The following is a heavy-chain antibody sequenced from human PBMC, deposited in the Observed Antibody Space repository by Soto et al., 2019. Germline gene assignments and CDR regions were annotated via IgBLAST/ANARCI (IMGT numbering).Heavy chain of an antibody. V-gene: IGHV4-59*08. J-gene: IGHJ6*02. CDR2: IYYSGST. CDR1: GASISNSY. CDR3: ARRRTYYDILTGYYKSYYYYYGMDV. Sequence: SETLSLTCTVSGASISNSYWSWIRQPPGKRLEWIGHIYYSGSTNYNPSLKSRVTISVDTSKNQFSQKLSSVTAADTAVYYCARRRTYYDILTGYYKSYYYYYGMDVWGQGTTVTVSS. D-gene: IGHD3-9*01.